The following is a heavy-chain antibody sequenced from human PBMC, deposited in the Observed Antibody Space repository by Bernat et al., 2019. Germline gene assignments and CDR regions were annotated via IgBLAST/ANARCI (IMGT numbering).Heavy chain of an antibody. V-gene: IGHV3-66*01. Sequence: EVQLVESGGGLVQPGGSLRLSCAASGFIVSSYGMSWVRQAPGKGLEWVSLIYNVGSTSYADSVKGRFTISRDNSKNTLYLQMNSLRAEDMAVFYCARYGSGYSLDVWGKGTTVTVSS. D-gene: IGHD2-15*01. CDR1: GFIVSSYG. CDR3: ARYGSGYSLDV. J-gene: IGHJ6*04. CDR2: IYNVGST.